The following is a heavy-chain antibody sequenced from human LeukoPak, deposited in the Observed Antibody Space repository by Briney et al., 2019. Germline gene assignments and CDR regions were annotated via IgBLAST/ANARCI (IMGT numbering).Heavy chain of an antibody. J-gene: IGHJ4*02. Sequence: SETLSLTCTVSGGSTSGYYWSWIRQPPGKGLEWIGDIYYSGSTNYNPSPTSRVTISVDTSKNQFSLKLSSVTATDTALYYCARVLKAGNSGYYSDYWGPGTLVTVSS. CDR1: GGSTSGYY. D-gene: IGHD3-10*01. V-gene: IGHV4-59*01. CDR3: ARVLKAGNSGYYSDY. CDR2: IYYSGST.